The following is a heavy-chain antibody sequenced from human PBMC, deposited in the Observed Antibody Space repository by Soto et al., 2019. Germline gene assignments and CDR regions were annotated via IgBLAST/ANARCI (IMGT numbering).Heavy chain of an antibody. CDR1: GGSISSSSYY. J-gene: IGHJ6*02. Sequence: QLQLQESGPGLVKPSETLSLTCTVSGGSISSSSYYWGWIRQPPGKGLEWIGSIYYSGSTYYNPSLKSRVTISVDTSKNQFSLKLSSVTAADTAVYYCARHSDDYGDLPLGVLSYYGMDVWGQGTTVTVSS. D-gene: IGHD4-17*01. V-gene: IGHV4-39*01. CDR3: ARHSDDYGDLPLGVLSYYGMDV. CDR2: IYYSGST.